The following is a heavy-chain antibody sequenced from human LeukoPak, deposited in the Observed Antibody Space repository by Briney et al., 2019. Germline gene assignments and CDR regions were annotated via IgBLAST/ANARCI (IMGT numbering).Heavy chain of an antibody. J-gene: IGHJ4*02. V-gene: IGHV3-23*01. Sequence: GGSLRLSCAASGFTFSSYAMSWVRQAPGKGLEWVSAISGSGGSTYYADSVKGRFTISRDNSKNTLYLQMNSLRAEDTAVYYCAKSTDNIVVVTAILDYWGQGTLVTVSS. CDR2: ISGSGGST. CDR1: GFTFSSYA. CDR3: AKSTDNIVVVTAILDY. D-gene: IGHD2-21*02.